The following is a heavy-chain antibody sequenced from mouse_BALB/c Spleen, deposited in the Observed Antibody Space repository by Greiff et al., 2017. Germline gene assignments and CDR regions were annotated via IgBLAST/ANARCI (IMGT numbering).Heavy chain of an antibody. CDR2: INPSNGRT. D-gene: IGHD2-4*01. CDR3: ARKGDYDGFAY. CDR1: GYTFTSYW. Sequence: VQLQQPGAELVKPGASVKLSCKASGYTFTSYWMHWVKQRPGQGLEWIGEINPSNGRTNYNEKFKSKATLTVDKSSSTAYMQLSSLTSEDSAVYYCARKGDYDGFAYWGQGTLVTVSA. V-gene: IGHV1S81*02. J-gene: IGHJ3*01.